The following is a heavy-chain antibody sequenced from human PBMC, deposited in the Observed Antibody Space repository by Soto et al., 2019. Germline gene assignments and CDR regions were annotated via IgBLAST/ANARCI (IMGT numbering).Heavy chain of an antibody. D-gene: IGHD6-19*01. CDR3: ARQKRGRGWYELGGYYYYYGMDV. CDR2: ISSSSSTI. CDR1: GFTFSSYS. J-gene: IGHJ6*02. V-gene: IGHV3-48*02. Sequence: GGSLRLSCAASGFTFSSYSMNWVRQAPGKGLEWVSYISSSSSTIYYADSVKGRFTISRDNAKNSLYLQMNSLRDEDTAVYYCARQKRGRGWYELGGYYYYYGMDVWGQGTTVTVSS.